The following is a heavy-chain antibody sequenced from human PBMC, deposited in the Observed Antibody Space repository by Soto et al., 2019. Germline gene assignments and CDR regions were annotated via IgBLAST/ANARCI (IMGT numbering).Heavy chain of an antibody. CDR1: GYTFTGYY. J-gene: IGHJ6*02. Sequence: ASVKVSCKASGYTFTGYYMHWVRQAPGQGLEWMGWINPNSGGTNYAQKFQGRVTMTRDTSISTAYMELGRLRSDDTAVYYCASLPLAYGGNYYYYGMDVWGQGTTVTVSS. D-gene: IGHD4-17*01. CDR3: ASLPLAYGGNYYYYGMDV. CDR2: INPNSGGT. V-gene: IGHV1-2*02.